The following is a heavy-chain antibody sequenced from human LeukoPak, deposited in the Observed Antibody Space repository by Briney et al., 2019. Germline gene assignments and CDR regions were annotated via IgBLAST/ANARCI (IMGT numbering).Heavy chain of an antibody. J-gene: IGHJ4*02. CDR1: GFTFGGYG. V-gene: IGHV3-33*01. Sequence: PGRSLRLSCAGSGFTFGGYGMHWFRQTPGKGLEWVAVIAYDGSRAFYADSVKGRFTISRDNSKNTMSVQMDDVRAEDTAVYYCTRYNNDHFDYWGQGTLVTASS. CDR2: IAYDGSRA. CDR3: TRYNNDHFDY. D-gene: IGHD1-14*01.